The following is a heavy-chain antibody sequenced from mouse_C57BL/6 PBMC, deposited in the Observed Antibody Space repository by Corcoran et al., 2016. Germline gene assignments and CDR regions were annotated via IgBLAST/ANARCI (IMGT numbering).Heavy chain of an antibody. J-gene: IGHJ1*03. CDR2: IYPGDGDT. CDR3: ARRYDYDEYFNV. Sequence: QVQLQQSGAELVKPGASVKISCKASGYAFSSYWMNWVKQRPGKGLEGIGQIYPGDGDTNYNGKFKGKATLTADKSSSTAYMQLSSLTSEDSAVYFCARRYDYDEYFNVWGTGTTVTVSS. CDR1: GYAFSSYW. V-gene: IGHV1-80*01. D-gene: IGHD2-4*01.